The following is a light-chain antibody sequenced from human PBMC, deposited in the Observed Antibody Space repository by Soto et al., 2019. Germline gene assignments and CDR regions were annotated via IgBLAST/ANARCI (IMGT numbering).Light chain of an antibody. CDR2: DAS. J-gene: IGKJ4*01. CDR3: QQRFSWPPLT. CDR1: QSVSSY. V-gene: IGKV3-11*01. Sequence: EIVLTQSPATLSLSPGERATLSCRASQSVSSYLAWYQQKPGQDPRLLIYDASNRATAIPARFRGSGSGTDFPLTISSLEPDDFAVYYCQQRFSWPPLTFGGGPKVEIK.